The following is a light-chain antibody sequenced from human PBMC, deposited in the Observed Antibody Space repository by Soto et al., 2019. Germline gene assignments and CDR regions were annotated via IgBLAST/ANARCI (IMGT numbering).Light chain of an antibody. V-gene: IGKV4-1*01. CDR1: QSVLYDSNNKNY. J-gene: IGKJ2*01. Sequence: DIVMTQSPDSLAVSLGERATINCKSSQSVLYDSNNKNYLALYQQKPGQPPKLLIYWASAREPGVPDRFSGSGSGTDFTLTISSLQAEDVAVYYCQQYYLTPYTFGQGTKLEIK. CDR2: WAS. CDR3: QQYYLTPYT.